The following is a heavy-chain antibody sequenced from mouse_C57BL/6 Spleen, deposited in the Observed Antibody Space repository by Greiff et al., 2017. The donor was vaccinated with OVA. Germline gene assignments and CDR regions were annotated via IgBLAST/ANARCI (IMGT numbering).Heavy chain of an antibody. CDR3: ARQGPVVWVDY. J-gene: IGHJ2*01. CDR1: GYTFTSYW. Sequence: QVQLQQPGAELVKPGASVKLSCKASGYTFTSYWMQWVKQRPGQGLEWIGEIDPSDSYTNYNQKFKGKATLTVDTSSSTAYMQLSSLTSEDSAVYYCARQGPVVWVDYWGKGTTLTVSS. V-gene: IGHV1-50*01. CDR2: IDPSDSYT. D-gene: IGHD1-1*01.